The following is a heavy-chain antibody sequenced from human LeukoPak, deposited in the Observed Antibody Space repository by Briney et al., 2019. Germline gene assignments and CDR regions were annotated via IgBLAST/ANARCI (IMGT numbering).Heavy chain of an antibody. CDR1: GGSISSGDYY. CDR3: ARDRYGDYHFDY. J-gene: IGHJ4*02. D-gene: IGHD4-17*01. CDR2: IYYSGST. Sequence: PSQTLSLTCTVSGGSISSGDYYWSWIRQPPGKGLEWIGYIYYSGSTYYNPSLKSRVTMSVDTSKNQFSLKLSSVTAADTAVYYCARDRYGDYHFDYWGQGTLVTVSS. V-gene: IGHV4-30-4*01.